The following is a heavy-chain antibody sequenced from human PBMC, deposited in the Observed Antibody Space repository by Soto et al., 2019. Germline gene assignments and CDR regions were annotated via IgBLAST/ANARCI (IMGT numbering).Heavy chain of an antibody. D-gene: IGHD3-9*01. Sequence: EVQLLESGGGLVQPGGSLRLSCAASGFTFSSSAMSWVRQAPGKGLEWVSAISRSGGSTYYADSVKGRFTISRDNSKNTLYLQMNSLRAEDTAVYHCAKDFGHYDILTGYPTFDYWGQGTLVTVSS. CDR3: AKDFGHYDILTGYPTFDY. CDR2: ISRSGGST. J-gene: IGHJ4*02. V-gene: IGHV3-23*01. CDR1: GFTFSSSA.